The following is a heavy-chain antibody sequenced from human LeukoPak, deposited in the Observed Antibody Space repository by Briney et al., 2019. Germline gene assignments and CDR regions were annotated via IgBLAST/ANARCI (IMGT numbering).Heavy chain of an antibody. V-gene: IGHV3-9*03. D-gene: IGHD6-13*01. CDR2: ISWNSGSI. J-gene: IGHJ2*01. Sequence: GRSLRLSCAASGFTFDDYAMHWVRQAPGKGLEWVSGISWNSGSIGYADSVKGRFTISRDNAKNSLYLQMNSLRAEDMALYYCAKDNTMRYSSRDWYFDLWGRGTLVTVSS. CDR3: AKDNTMRYSSRDWYFDL. CDR1: GFTFDDYA.